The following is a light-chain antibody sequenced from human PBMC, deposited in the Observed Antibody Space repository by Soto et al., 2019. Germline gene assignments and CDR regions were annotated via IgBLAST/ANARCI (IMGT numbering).Light chain of an antibody. Sequence: EIVMTQSPATLSVSPGERATLSCRASQSVSSNLAWYQQKPGQAPRLLIYGASTRATGIPAKFSGSGSGTELTLAISSLESEDFAVYYCQQYHDWPLTLGGGTKVDIK. CDR3: QQYHDWPLT. V-gene: IGKV3-15*01. J-gene: IGKJ4*01. CDR2: GAS. CDR1: QSVSSN.